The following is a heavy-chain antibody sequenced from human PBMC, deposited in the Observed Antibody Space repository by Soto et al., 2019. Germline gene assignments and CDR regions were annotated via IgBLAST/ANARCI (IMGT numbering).Heavy chain of an antibody. Sequence: GGSLRLSCVSSGFTFSSYAMSWVRQPPGKGLEWVSAISGSGGSTYYADSVKGRFTISRDNSKNTLYLQMNSLRAEDTAVYYCAKDAYGSGSRYPWGQGTLVTVSA. CDR1: GFTFSSYA. CDR3: AKDAYGSGSRYP. D-gene: IGHD3-10*01. V-gene: IGHV3-23*01. J-gene: IGHJ5*02. CDR2: ISGSGGST.